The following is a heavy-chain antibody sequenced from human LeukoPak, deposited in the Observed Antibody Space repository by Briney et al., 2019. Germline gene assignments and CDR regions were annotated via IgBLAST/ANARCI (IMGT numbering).Heavy chain of an antibody. D-gene: IGHD3-10*01. CDR2: IKEDGSEK. J-gene: IGHJ4*02. CDR1: EFTFSSYA. V-gene: IGHV3-7*02. Sequence: GGSLRLSCAASEFTFSSYAMQWVRQAPGKGLEWVANIKEDGSEKKYVASVRGRFTISRDNAENSLYLQMNSLRAEDTAVYYCVKYYYTSGNYQGFDYWGQGTLVAVSS. CDR3: VKYYYTSGNYQGFDY.